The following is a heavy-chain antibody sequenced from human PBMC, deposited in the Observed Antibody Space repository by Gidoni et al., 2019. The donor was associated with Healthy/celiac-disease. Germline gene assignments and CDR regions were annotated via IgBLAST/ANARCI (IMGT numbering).Heavy chain of an antibody. D-gene: IGHD3-10*01. Sequence: QVQLVQSGAEVQKPGAAVKVSCRVSGYPITELSMHWVRQAPGKGLEWMGGVDPEDGEPIYAQKFQGRVTMTEDTSTDTAYMALRSLRSEDTAVYSCATDYVVRGDFNAFDIWGQGTMVTVSS. CDR3: ATDYVVRGDFNAFDI. V-gene: IGHV1-24*01. CDR2: VDPEDGEP. J-gene: IGHJ3*02. CDR1: GYPITELS.